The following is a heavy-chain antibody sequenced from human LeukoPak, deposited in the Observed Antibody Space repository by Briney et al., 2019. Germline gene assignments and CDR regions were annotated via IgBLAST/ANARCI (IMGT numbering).Heavy chain of an antibody. CDR1: GYSFTSYW. Sequence: GESLKIYCKGSGYSFTSYWIGWVRQMPGKGLEWMGIIYPGDSDTRYSPSFQGQVTISADKSISTAYLQWSSLKASDTAMYYCARLVGAVAGTRPYYYYGMDVWGQGTTVTVSS. CDR3: ARLVGAVAGTRPYYYYGMDV. D-gene: IGHD6-19*01. CDR2: IYPGDSDT. J-gene: IGHJ6*02. V-gene: IGHV5-51*01.